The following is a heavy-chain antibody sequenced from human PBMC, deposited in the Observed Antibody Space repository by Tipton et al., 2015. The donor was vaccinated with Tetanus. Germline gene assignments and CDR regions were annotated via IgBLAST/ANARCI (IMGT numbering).Heavy chain of an antibody. CDR1: GFSFSNYK. CDR2: ISSTSRYI. J-gene: IGHJ5*02. CDR3: AKDPASRGWFDP. Sequence: SLRLSCEVSGFSFSNYKMNWVRQGPGRGLEWVSSISSTSRYINYADSVKGRFTISRDNSKNTVYLQMNSLRDEDTAVYYCAKDPASRGWFDPWGQGTLVSVSS. V-gene: IGHV3-21*04.